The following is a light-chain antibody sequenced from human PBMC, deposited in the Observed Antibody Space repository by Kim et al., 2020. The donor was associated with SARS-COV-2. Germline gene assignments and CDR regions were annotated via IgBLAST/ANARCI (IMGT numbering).Light chain of an antibody. CDR2: GKD. CDR1: SLRSYY. CDR3: KSRDSSGVWV. V-gene: IGLV3-19*01. J-gene: IGLJ3*02. Sequence: SSELTQDPAVSVALGQTVRITCHGDSLRSYYATWYQVMPGQAPLLVMYGKDNRPSGIPVRFSGSSSGSTASLTITGAQAEDEADYYCKSRDSSGVWVFGGGTQLTVL.